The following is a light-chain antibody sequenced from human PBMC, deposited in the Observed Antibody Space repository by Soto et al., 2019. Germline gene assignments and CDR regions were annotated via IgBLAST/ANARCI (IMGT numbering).Light chain of an antibody. CDR2: GAS. V-gene: IGKV3-15*01. CDR3: QQYNNRPPDT. CDR1: QSVNSN. J-gene: IGKJ2*01. Sequence: EIVMTQSPATLSVSPGERATLSCRASQSVNSNLAWYQQKPGQAHRLLIYGASTRVAGIPARFSGSGSGTEFSLTISSLQSEDFAVYYCQQYNNRPPDTFGQGTKLEIK.